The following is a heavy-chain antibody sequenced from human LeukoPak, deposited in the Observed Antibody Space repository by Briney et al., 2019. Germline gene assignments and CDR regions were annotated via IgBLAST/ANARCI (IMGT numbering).Heavy chain of an antibody. CDR3: ARDFVRVITTEYYFDY. CDR1: GFTFSNHN. D-gene: IGHD3-22*01. J-gene: IGHJ4*02. Sequence: PGGSLRLSCAAPGFTFSNHNMDWVRQAPGKGLEWISYISGRGEAIFYADSVQGRFTISRDNAKNSLYLQMNSLRAEDTAVYYCARDFVRVITTEYYFDYWGQGTLVTVSS. CDR2: ISGRGEAI. V-gene: IGHV3-48*04.